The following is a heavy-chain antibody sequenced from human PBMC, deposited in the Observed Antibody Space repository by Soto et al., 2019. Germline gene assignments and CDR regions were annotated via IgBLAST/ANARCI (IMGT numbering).Heavy chain of an antibody. CDR3: ARETENGDRYNFYYSMDV. CDR2: LYPSGST. V-gene: IGHV4-4*07. D-gene: IGHD4-17*01. Sequence: PSETLSLTCTVSGDSMSSSYWSWIRQPAGKGLEWVGRLYPSGSTNYNPSLRSRVTMSVDTSKNQFSLRLSSVTAADTAVYYCARETENGDRYNFYYSMDVWGQGTTVTVS. CDR1: GDSMSSSY. J-gene: IGHJ6*02.